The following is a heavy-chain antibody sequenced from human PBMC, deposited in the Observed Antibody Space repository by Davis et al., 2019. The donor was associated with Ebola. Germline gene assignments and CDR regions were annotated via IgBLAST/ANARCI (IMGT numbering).Heavy chain of an antibody. D-gene: IGHD2-15*01. V-gene: IGHV3-23*01. CDR2: ISGSGGST. CDR1: GFTFSSYA. Sequence: GGSLRLSCAASGFTFSSYAMSWVRQAPGKGLEWVSAISGSGGSTYYADSVKGRFTISRDNSKNTLYLQMNSLRAEDTAVYYCAKDRGIKSDIVVVVAGYFGVWGKGTTVTVSS. CDR3: AKDRGIKSDIVVVVAGYFGV. J-gene: IGHJ6*04.